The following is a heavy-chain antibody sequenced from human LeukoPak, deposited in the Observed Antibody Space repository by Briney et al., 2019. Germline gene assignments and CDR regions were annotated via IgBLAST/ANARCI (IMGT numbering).Heavy chain of an antibody. CDR3: ARDLGSGSYTIEGY. CDR2: ISSSSSYI. J-gene: IGHJ4*02. CDR1: GFTFSAYG. Sequence: GGSLRLSCVASGFTFSAYGMNWVRQAPGKGLEWVSSISSSSSYIYYADSVKGRFTISRDNAKNSLYLQMNSLRAEDTAVYYCARDLGSGSYTIEGYWGQGTLVTVSS. V-gene: IGHV3-21*01. D-gene: IGHD3-10*01.